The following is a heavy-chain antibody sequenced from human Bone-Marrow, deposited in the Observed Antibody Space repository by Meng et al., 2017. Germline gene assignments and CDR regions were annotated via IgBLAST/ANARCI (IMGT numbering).Heavy chain of an antibody. CDR1: GYSFTSYW. J-gene: IGHJ4*02. CDR2: IYPGDSDT. Sequence: GESLKISCKGSGYSFTSYWIGWVRQMPGKGLEWMGIIYPGDSDTRYSPSFQGQFTVTANQSISTAYLQWTSLKASDTAMCYCAGRGSDYFFDYWGQGALVTVSS. CDR3: AGRGSDYFFDY. V-gene: IGHV5-51*01. D-gene: IGHD2-21*02.